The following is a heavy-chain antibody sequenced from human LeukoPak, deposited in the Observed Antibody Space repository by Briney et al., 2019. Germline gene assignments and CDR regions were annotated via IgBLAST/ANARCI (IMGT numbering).Heavy chain of an antibody. CDR1: GFTFSSYS. Sequence: GGSLRLSCAASGFTFSSYSMNWVRQAPGKGLEWVSSISSSGTYVYYADSVKGRFTISRDNAKNSLSLQMNSLRAEDTAVYYCVKDRTGTYTLDYWGQGTLVTVSS. CDR2: ISSSGTYV. J-gene: IGHJ4*02. D-gene: IGHD3-10*01. CDR3: VKDRTGTYTLDY. V-gene: IGHV3-21*01.